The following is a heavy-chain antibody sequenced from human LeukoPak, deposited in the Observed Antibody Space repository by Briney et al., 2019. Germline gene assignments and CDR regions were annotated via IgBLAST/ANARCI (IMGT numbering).Heavy chain of an antibody. Sequence: SQTLSLTCAISVDSVSSNSVTWNWIRQSPSRGLEWLGRTYYRSTWYNGYAVSVRGRITVNPDTSKNQFSLHLNSVTPEDTAVYYCARRLTQYDCFDPWGQGILVTVSS. CDR1: VDSVSSNSVT. CDR2: TYYRSTWYN. CDR3: ARRLTQYDCFDP. D-gene: IGHD2-2*01. V-gene: IGHV6-1*01. J-gene: IGHJ5*02.